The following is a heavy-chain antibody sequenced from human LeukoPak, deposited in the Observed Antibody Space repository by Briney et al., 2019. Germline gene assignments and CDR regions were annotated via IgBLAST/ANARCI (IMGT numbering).Heavy chain of an antibody. Sequence: GGSLRLSCAASGFTFSSYGMSWVRQAPGKGLEWVSAISGSGGSTYYADSVKGRFTISRDNSKNTLYLQMNSLRAEDTAVYYCAKRRGYSYGRFDYWGQGTLVTVSS. J-gene: IGHJ4*02. CDR2: ISGSGGST. D-gene: IGHD5-18*01. CDR1: GFTFSSYG. CDR3: AKRRGYSYGRFDY. V-gene: IGHV3-23*01.